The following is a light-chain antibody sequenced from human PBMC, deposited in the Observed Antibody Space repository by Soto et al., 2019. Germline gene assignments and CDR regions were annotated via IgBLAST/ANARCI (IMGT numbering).Light chain of an antibody. Sequence: SALTQPRSVSGSPGQSVTISCTGTSSDVGGYNYVSWYQQHPGKAPKLMIYDVSKRPSGVPDRFSGSKSGNTASLTISGLQAEDEADYYCCSYAGSYTLEVFGGGTKLTVL. CDR1: SSDVGGYNY. J-gene: IGLJ3*02. V-gene: IGLV2-11*01. CDR3: CSYAGSYTLEV. CDR2: DVS.